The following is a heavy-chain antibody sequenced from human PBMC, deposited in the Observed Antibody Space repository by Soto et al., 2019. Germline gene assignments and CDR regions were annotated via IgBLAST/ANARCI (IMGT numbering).Heavy chain of an antibody. D-gene: IGHD5-12*01. CDR1: GFSFSHYW. CDR3: AKDKTPRAYSGYEPSFNS. CDR2: ISPDGRTT. Sequence: EEHLVESGGGLVQPGGSLRLSCAASGFSFSHYWMHWVRQAPGKGLVWVSRISPDGRTTTYADSVKGRFTISRDSAETSLYLQMSSLRPEDTAFYYCAKDKTPRAYSGYEPSFNSWGQGTLVTVSS. J-gene: IGHJ4*02. V-gene: IGHV3-74*01.